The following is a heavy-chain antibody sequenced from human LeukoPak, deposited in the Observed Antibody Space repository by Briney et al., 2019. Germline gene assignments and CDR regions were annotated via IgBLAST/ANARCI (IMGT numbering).Heavy chain of an antibody. J-gene: IGHJ4*02. CDR1: GFTFSTYT. Sequence: SGGSLRLSCAASGFTFSTYTMNWVRQAPGTGLEWLSSISPDNNYIFYADSVRGRFTISRDNAKASLYLQMNSLGVEDTATYYCATNLFCASASCLWGPGTLVTVSS. D-gene: IGHD2-2*01. CDR3: ATNLFCASASCL. CDR2: ISPDNNYI. V-gene: IGHV3-21*01.